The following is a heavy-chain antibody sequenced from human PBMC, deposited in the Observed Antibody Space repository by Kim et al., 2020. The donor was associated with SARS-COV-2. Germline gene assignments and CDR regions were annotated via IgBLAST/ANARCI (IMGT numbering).Heavy chain of an antibody. D-gene: IGHD6-19*01. J-gene: IGHJ4*02. V-gene: IGHV4-59*01. CDR3: ASILFSSGWYVLDY. Sequence: YRPPLKSRDTISVDTSKNQFPLKLSSVTAADTAVYYCASILFSSGWYVLDYWGQGTLVTVSS.